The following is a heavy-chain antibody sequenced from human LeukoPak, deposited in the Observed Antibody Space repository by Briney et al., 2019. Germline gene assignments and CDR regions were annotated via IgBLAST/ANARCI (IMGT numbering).Heavy chain of an antibody. CDR3: AKDAIRGDGYWEFDY. CDR1: GFTFSNYA. V-gene: IGHV3-23*01. Sequence: HSGGSLTLSCAASGFTFSNYAMTWVRQAPGKGLEWVSGILQSGDTTYYADSVKGRFTISRDNSQNTLYLQMNSLRVEDTAVYYCAKDAIRGDGYWEFDYWGQGTLVTVSS. J-gene: IGHJ4*02. D-gene: IGHD5-24*01. CDR2: ILQSGDTT.